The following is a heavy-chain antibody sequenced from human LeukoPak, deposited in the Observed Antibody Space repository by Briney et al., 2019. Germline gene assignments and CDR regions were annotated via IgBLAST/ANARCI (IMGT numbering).Heavy chain of an antibody. CDR1: GFTFDDYA. V-gene: IGHV3-9*03. J-gene: IGHJ4*02. D-gene: IGHD3-22*01. CDR2: ISWNSGSI. CDR3: AKDITLDYYDSSGYFDY. Sequence: PGGSLRLSCAASGFTFDDYAVHWVRKAPGKGLEWVSGISWNSGSIGYADSVKGRFTISRDNAKNSLYLQMNRLRAEDMALYYCAKDITLDYYDSSGYFDYWGQGTLVTVSS.